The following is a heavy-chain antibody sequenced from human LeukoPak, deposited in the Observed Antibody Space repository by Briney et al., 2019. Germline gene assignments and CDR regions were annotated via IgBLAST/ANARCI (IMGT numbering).Heavy chain of an antibody. V-gene: IGHV4-39*01. CDR3: ASMSRGVILGPNYYSYYMDV. Sequence: SETLSLTCSVSGGSMSRPSFYWAWIRQPPGKGLEWIGKIYYSGSNYYNPSLQSRVTISVDTSKTQFSLKLTSVTAADKAVYYCASMSRGVILGPNYYSYYMDVWGKGATVIVSS. J-gene: IGHJ6*03. CDR2: IYYSGSN. CDR1: GGSMSRPSFY. D-gene: IGHD3-10*01.